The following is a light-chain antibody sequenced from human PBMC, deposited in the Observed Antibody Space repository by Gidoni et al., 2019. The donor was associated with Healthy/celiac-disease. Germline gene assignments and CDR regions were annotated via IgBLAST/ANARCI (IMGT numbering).Light chain of an antibody. V-gene: IGLV1-51*01. J-gene: IGLJ3*02. Sequence: QSVLTQPPSVSAAPGQKVTISCSGSSSNSGNNYVSWYQQLPGTAPKLLIYDNNKRPSGIPDRFSGSKSGTAATLGSTGLQTGDEADYYCGTWDSSLSAWVFGGGNKLTVL. CDR3: GTWDSSLSAWV. CDR2: DNN. CDR1: SSNSGNNY.